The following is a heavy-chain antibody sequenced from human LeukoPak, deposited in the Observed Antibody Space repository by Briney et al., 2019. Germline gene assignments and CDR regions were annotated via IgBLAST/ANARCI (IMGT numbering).Heavy chain of an antibody. D-gene: IGHD1-26*01. CDR3: ARGVNSGYFDY. V-gene: IGHV4-61*01. CDR1: GGSISSGSYY. Sequence: SETLSLTRTVSGGSISSGSYYWSWIRQPPGKGLEWIGYIYYSGSTNYNPSLKSRVTISVDTSKNQFSLKLTSVTAADTAVYYCARGVNSGYFDYCGQGTLVTVSS. J-gene: IGHJ4*02. CDR2: IYYSGST.